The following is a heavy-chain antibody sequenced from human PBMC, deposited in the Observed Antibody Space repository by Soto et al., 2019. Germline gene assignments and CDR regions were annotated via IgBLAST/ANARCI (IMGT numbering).Heavy chain of an antibody. CDR1: GFTFSSYS. J-gene: IGHJ6*03. CDR2: ISSSSSYI. CDR3: ARVGGYYYYYMDV. V-gene: IGHV3-21*01. D-gene: IGHD2-15*01. Sequence: EVQLVESGGGLVKPGGSLRLSCAASGFTFSSYSMNWVRQAPGKGLEWVSSISSSSSYIYYADSVKGRFTISSDNAKNSLYLQMNSLRAEDTAVYYCARVGGYYYYYMDVWGAGATVTVSS.